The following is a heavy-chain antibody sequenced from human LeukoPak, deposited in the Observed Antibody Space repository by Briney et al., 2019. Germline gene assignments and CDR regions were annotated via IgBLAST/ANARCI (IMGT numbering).Heavy chain of an antibody. CDR3: GGWFGEMTYHYYGMDV. CDR2: IYHSGST. D-gene: IGHD3-10*01. V-gene: IGHV4-38-2*02. Sequence: SETLSLTCTVSGYSISSGYYWGWIRQPPGKGLEWIGSIYHSGSTYYNPSLKSRVTISVDTSKNQFSLKLSSVTAADTAVYYCGGWFGEMTYHYYGMDVWGQGTTVTVSS. CDR1: GYSISSGYY. J-gene: IGHJ6*02.